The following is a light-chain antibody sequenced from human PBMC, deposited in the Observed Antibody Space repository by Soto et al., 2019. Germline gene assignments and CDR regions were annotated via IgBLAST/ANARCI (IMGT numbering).Light chain of an antibody. CDR2: KVS. V-gene: IGKV2-30*01. Sequence: DVVMTQSPLSLPVTLGQPASISCRSSQSLLYSDGNTYPMWFHQRPGQSPRRLIYKVSNRDSGVPDRLSGSGSGTDFTLKISRVEAEDVGVYYCLQGAHWPYTFGQGTKLEIK. CDR1: QSLLYSDGNTY. CDR3: LQGAHWPYT. J-gene: IGKJ2*01.